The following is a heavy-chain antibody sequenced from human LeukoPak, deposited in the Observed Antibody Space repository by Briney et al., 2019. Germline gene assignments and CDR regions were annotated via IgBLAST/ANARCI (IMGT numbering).Heavy chain of an antibody. CDR1: GGSISSGSYY. D-gene: IGHD5-18*01. Sequence: SETLSLTCTVSGGSISSGSYYWSWIRQPAGKGLVWIGRIYTSVSTNYNPSLKSRVTISVDTSKNQFSLKLSSVTAADTAVYYCARPRIQLRRDAFDIWGQGTMVTVSS. CDR3: ARPRIQLRRDAFDI. J-gene: IGHJ3*02. CDR2: IYTSVST. V-gene: IGHV4-61*02.